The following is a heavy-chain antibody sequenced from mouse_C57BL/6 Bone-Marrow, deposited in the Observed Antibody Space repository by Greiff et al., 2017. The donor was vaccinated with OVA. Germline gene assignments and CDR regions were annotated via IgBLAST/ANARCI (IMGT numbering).Heavy chain of an antibody. Sequence: QVQLQQPGAELVKPGASVKMSCKASGYTFTSYWITWVKQRPGQGLEWIGDIYPGSGSTKNNEKFKSKATLTVDTSSSTAYMQLSSLTSEDSAVYYCARWGFISDWYFDVWGTGTTVTVSS. CDR2: IYPGSGST. J-gene: IGHJ1*03. CDR1: GYTFTSYW. CDR3: ARWGFISDWYFDV. D-gene: IGHD1-1*01. V-gene: IGHV1-55*01.